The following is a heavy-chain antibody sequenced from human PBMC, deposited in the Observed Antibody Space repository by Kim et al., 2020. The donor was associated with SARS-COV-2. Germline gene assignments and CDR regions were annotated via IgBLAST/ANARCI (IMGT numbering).Heavy chain of an antibody. J-gene: IGHJ4*02. CDR2: SRGN. D-gene: IGHD5-12*01. V-gene: IGHV4-39*01. Sequence: SRGNYYTPPLKSRVTIAVDTSKNQFSLKLSSVTATDTAVYYCARGYDSDYWGQGTLVTVSS. CDR3: ARGYDSDY.